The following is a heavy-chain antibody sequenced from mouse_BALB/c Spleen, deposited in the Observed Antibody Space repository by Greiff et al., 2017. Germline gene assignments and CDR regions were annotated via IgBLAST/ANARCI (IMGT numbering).Heavy chain of an antibody. CDR2: IDTSDSYT. V-gene: IGHV1-69*01. J-gene: IGHJ4*01. CDR3: ARDDAMDY. Sequence: QVQLQQPGAELVMPGASVKMSCKASGYTFTDYWMHWVKQRPGQGLEWIGAIDTSDSYTSYNQKFKGKATLTVDESSSTAYMQLSSLTSEDSAVYYCARDDAMDYWGQGTSDTVSS. CDR1: GYTFTDYW.